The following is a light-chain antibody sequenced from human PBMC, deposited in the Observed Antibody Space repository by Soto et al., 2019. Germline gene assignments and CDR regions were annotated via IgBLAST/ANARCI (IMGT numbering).Light chain of an antibody. Sequence: QSALTQPASVSGSPGQSITISCTGTSSDVGAYDYVSWYQQHPGEAPKLMIFDVSDRPSGVSNRFSGSKSGNTASLTSSGLQAEDEADYYFSSFTTSTSYVFGTGTKLTV. V-gene: IGLV2-14*03. CDR2: DVS. CDR1: SSDVGAYDY. J-gene: IGLJ1*01. CDR3: SSFTTSTSYV.